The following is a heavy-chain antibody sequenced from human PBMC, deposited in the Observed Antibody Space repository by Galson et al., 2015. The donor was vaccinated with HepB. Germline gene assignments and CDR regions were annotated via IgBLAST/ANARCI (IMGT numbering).Heavy chain of an antibody. CDR2: IDPSDSES. D-gene: IGHD3-22*01. J-gene: IGHJ4*02. CDR3: ARYKRSSAIYDTSGYYYGLDY. Sequence: QSGAEVTKPGESLRISCKGSGYSFGSYWISWVRQMPGKGLEWMGRIDPSDSESNYSPSFQGRVTISADKSLNTAYLQWSSLKASDTAMYYCARYKRSSAIYDTSGYYYGLDYWGQGTLVTVSS. CDR1: GYSFGSYW. V-gene: IGHV5-10-1*01.